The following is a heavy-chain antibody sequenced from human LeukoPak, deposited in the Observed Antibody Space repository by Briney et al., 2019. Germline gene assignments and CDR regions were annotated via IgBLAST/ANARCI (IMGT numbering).Heavy chain of an antibody. Sequence: PGGSLSLSYAASGLTVSSNYMSWVRQAPGKGLEWVSIIYSDGRTFYADSVRGRFTISRDNSKNTLYLQMSFLRAEDTAVYYCARLRDSVAFDVWGQGTMVTVSS. J-gene: IGHJ3*01. CDR2: IYSDGRT. CDR1: GLTVSSNY. D-gene: IGHD3-10*01. CDR3: ARLRDSVAFDV. V-gene: IGHV3-53*01.